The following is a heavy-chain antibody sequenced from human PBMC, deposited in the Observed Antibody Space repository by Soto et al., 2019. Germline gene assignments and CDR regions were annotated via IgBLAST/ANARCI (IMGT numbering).Heavy chain of an antibody. D-gene: IGHD5-18*01. V-gene: IGHV1-69*01. J-gene: IGHJ4*02. CDR2: IIPICGTA. Sequence: SVKTSCKTSGVTFSSYAIGWVRQATEQGLEWMGGIIPICGTANYAQKFQGRVTITADESTSTAYMELSSLRSEDTAVYYCARSDTAMDLRYFEYWGQGTLVT. CDR3: ARSDTAMDLRYFEY. CDR1: GVTFSSYA.